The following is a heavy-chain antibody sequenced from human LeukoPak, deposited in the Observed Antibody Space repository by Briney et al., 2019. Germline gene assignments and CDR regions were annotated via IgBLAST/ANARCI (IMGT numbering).Heavy chain of an antibody. Sequence: SQTLSLTCTVSGGSISSGSYYWSWIRQPPGKGLEWIGYIYYSGSTNYNPSLKSRVTISVDTSKNQFSLKLSSVTAADPAVYYCARTLVFDYWGQGTLVTVSS. D-gene: IGHD3-10*01. J-gene: IGHJ4*02. CDR2: IYYSGST. CDR1: GGSISSGSYY. V-gene: IGHV4-61*01. CDR3: ARTLVFDY.